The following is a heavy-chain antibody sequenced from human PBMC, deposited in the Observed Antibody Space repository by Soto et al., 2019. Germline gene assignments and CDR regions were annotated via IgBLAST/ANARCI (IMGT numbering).Heavy chain of an antibody. D-gene: IGHD2-15*01. Sequence: QVQLQESGPGLVKPSETLSLTCSVSGGSISNYYWSWIRQSAGKGLAWIGRIYPGGSTNYNPSLKSRVTMSVEPSKNQVSLRLTSVTAADTAVYYCARASVGPPGGGSWIMPFDFWGQGTRVTVSS. J-gene: IGHJ4*02. CDR3: ARASVGPPGGGSWIMPFDF. CDR1: GGSISNYY. V-gene: IGHV4-4*07. CDR2: IYPGGST.